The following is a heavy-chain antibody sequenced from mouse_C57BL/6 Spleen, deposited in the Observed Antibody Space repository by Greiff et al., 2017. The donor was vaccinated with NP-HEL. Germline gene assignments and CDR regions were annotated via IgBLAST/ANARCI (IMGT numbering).Heavy chain of an antibody. CDR2: IRNKANGYTT. Sequence: EVQLVESGGGLVQPGGSLSLSCAASGFTFTDYYMSWVRQPPGKALEWLGFIRNKANGYTTEYSASVKGRFTISRDNSQSILYLQMNALRAEDSATHYCARYSNYYYAMDYWGQGTSVTVSS. CDR3: ARYSNYYYAMDY. V-gene: IGHV7-3*01. D-gene: IGHD2-1*01. CDR1: GFTFTDYY. J-gene: IGHJ4*01.